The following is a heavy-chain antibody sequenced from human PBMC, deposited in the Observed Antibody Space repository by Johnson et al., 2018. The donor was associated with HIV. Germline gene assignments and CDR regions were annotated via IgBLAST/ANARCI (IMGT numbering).Heavy chain of an antibody. CDR2: ISYDGSEK. D-gene: IGHD3-22*01. V-gene: IGHV3-30*04. Sequence: QVQLVESGGGVVQPGRSLRLSCAASGFTFSSNAMHWVRQAPGKGLAWVAVISYDGSEKHSVDSVKGRFIISRDNAKTSLYLQMNSLRAEDTAWYYCAREGVMIVVVPHAFDIWGQGTMVTVSS. J-gene: IGHJ3*02. CDR3: AREGVMIVVVPHAFDI. CDR1: GFTFSSNA.